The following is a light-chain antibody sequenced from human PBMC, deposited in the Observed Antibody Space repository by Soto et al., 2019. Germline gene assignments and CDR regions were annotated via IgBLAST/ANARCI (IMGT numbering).Light chain of an antibody. Sequence: DIQMTQSTSSLSASVGDRVTITCRARQDISNYLNWYQQRPGKAPKLLLYDASNLERGVPSRFSGTRSGTHFTFAITSLQPEDVATYYCQQSDSLPITFGQGTRLEI. CDR1: QDISNY. V-gene: IGKV1-33*01. CDR3: QQSDSLPIT. CDR2: DAS. J-gene: IGKJ5*01.